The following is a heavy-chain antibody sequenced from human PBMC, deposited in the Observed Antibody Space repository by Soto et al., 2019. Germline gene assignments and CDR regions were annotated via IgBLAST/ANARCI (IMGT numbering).Heavy chain of an antibody. CDR1: GSTFRSFG. J-gene: IGHJ4*02. V-gene: IGHV3-30*18. CDR2: ISYDGSNK. D-gene: IGHD3-22*01. CDR3: AKDTYYHDSTGYYVFDY. Sequence: QVQLVESGGGVVQPGRSLRLSCAASGSTFRSFGMHWVRQAPGKGLEWVAAISYDGSNKNYVDSVKGRFTISRDNSDNTLYRQMNSLRTEDTAVYYCAKDTYYHDSTGYYVFDYWGQGTLVSVSS.